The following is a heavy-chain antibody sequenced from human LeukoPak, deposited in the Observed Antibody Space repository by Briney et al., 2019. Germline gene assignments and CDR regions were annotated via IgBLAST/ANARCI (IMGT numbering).Heavy chain of an antibody. V-gene: IGHV3-33*01. Sequence: PGGSLRLSCATSGFTFSGYGMHWVRQAPGKGLEWVTVIWSDGSNKYYADSVKGRFTISRDNSENTLYLQMNSVRAEDTAVYYCARGYYAGRGHHFEYWGQGTLVTVSS. D-gene: IGHD3-22*01. CDR1: GFTFSGYG. CDR3: ARGYYAGRGHHFEY. CDR2: IWSDGSNK. J-gene: IGHJ4*02.